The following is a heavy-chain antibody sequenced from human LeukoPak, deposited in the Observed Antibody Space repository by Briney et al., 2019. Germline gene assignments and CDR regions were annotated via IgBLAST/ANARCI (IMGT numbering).Heavy chain of an antibody. CDR1: GYTFTSYG. V-gene: IGHV1-18*01. J-gene: IGHJ4*02. CDR2: ISAYNGNT. Sequence: GASVKVSCKASGYTFTSYGISWVRQAPGQGLEWMGWISAYNGNTNYAQKLQGRVTMTTDTSTSTAYMELRSLRSDDTAVYYCARHGGIMYYYDSSGSGPKFDYWGQGTLVTVSS. D-gene: IGHD3-22*01. CDR3: ARHGGIMYYYDSSGSGPKFDY.